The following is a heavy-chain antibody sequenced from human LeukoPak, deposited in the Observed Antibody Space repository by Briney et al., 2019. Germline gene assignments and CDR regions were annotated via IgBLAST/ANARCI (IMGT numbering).Heavy chain of an antibody. CDR3: AKISTPIPAAGAMDN. V-gene: IGHV3-23*01. CDR2: ISGCGGGT. J-gene: IGHJ4*02. D-gene: IGHD6-13*01. Sequence: PGRSLRLSRAASGFHFRSQAMSWVRQAPGQGLEWVSSISGCGGGTYYANSVKGRFTISRGNSKSTLYLQMNGLRAEDTAVYYCAKISTPIPAAGAMDNWGQGTLVTVSS. CDR1: GFHFRSQA.